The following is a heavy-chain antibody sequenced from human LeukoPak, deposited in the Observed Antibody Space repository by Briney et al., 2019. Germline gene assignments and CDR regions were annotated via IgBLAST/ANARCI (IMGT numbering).Heavy chain of an antibody. J-gene: IGHJ3*02. CDR2: ISYSGNT. D-gene: IGHD3-22*01. CDR3: ARRRDYYDSSGYRGAFDI. V-gene: IGHV4-59*08. CDR1: GDSVSSDY. Sequence: SETLSLTCTVSGDSVSSDYWSWIRQPPGKGLEWIAYISYSGNTNYDPSLKSRVTISVDTSRNQVSLKLSSVTAADTAVYYCARRRDYYDSSGYRGAFDIWGQGTMVTVSS.